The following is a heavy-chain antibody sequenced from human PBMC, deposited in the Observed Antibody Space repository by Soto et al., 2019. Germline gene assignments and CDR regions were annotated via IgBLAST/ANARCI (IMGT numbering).Heavy chain of an antibody. CDR2: IMPVFGTP. D-gene: IGHD4-4*01. Sequence: QVLLVQSGAEVKKPGSSVKVSCRATGGSFSSYMVSWVRQAPGQGLDYMGGIMPVFGTPTYTEKFQGRVTITADESTGTAYLELTSLKSDDTAVYYCARGVTANYMGGDAFAIWGQGTLVAVSS. CDR3: ARGVTANYMGGDAFAI. V-gene: IGHV1-69*01. J-gene: IGHJ3*02. CDR1: GGSFSSYM.